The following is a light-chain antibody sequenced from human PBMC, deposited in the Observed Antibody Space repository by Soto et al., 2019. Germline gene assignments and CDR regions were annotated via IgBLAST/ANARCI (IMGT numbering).Light chain of an antibody. CDR2: GAS. Sequence: EIVMTRSPATLSVSPGERATRSCRASQSISSSLAWYQQKPGQAPRLLIYGASTRATGIPARFSGSGSGTEFTLTISSLQSEDFAVYYCQQYGRSPFTFGPGTKVDIK. V-gene: IGKV3-15*01. CDR3: QQYGRSPFT. CDR1: QSISSS. J-gene: IGKJ3*01.